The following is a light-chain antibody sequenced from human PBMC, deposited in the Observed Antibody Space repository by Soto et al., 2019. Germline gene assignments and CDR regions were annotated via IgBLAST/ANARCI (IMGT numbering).Light chain of an antibody. CDR3: QQYGLSPRT. J-gene: IGKJ1*01. CDR2: AAS. CDR1: QSVSSSY. V-gene: IGKV3-20*01. Sequence: TQSPSTLSASVGDRVTFTCRASQSVSSSYLAWYQQKPGQAPRLFIYAASIRATGIPDRFSGSGSGTDFTLTISRLEPEDFAVYYCQQYGLSPRTFGRGTKVEIK.